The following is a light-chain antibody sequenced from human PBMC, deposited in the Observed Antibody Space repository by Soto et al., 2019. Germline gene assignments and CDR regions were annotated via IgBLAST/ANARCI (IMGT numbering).Light chain of an antibody. CDR3: SSYAGSNNFVV. V-gene: IGLV2-8*01. CDR1: SSDIGGYNC. J-gene: IGLJ2*01. CDR2: EVS. Sequence: QSARTQPPSASGSLGKSVSFPCTETSSDIGGYNCASWYQQHPGKAPKLMIYEVSKRPSGVPDRFSGSKSGNTASLTVSGLQAEDEADYYCSSYAGSNNFVVFGGGTKLTVL.